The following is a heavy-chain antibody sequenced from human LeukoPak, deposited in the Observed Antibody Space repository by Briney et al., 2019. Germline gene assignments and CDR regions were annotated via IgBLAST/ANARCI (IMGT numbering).Heavy chain of an antibody. CDR1: GGSISSGDYY. D-gene: IGHD3-22*01. CDR2: IYYSGST. V-gene: IGHV4-30-4*01. Sequence: SETLSLTCTVSGGSISSGDYYWSWIRQPPGKGLEWIGYIYYSGSTNYNPSLKSRVTISVDTSKNQFSLKLSSVTAADTAVYYCARQDDDSSGYYIDYWGQGTLVTVSS. J-gene: IGHJ4*02. CDR3: ARQDDDSSGYYIDY.